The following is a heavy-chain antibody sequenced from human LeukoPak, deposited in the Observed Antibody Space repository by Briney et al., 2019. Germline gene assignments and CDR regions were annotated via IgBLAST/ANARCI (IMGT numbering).Heavy chain of an antibody. Sequence: ASVKVSCKASGYTFTSYGISWVRQAPGQGLEWMGWVSAYNGNTNYAQKLQGRVTMTTDTSTTTAYMELRSLRSDDTAVYYCARDRPRSYNWNDWTSMDVWGKGTTVTVSS. CDR2: VSAYNGNT. V-gene: IGHV1-18*01. J-gene: IGHJ6*04. CDR1: GYTFTSYG. CDR3: ARDRPRSYNWNDWTSMDV. D-gene: IGHD1-1*01.